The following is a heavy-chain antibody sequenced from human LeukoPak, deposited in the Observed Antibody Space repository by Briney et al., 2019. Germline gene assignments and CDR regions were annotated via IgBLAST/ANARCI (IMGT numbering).Heavy chain of an antibody. V-gene: IGHV5-51*01. CDR2: NYPGDSDT. Sequence: GESLKISCKGSGYSFTTYWIGWVRPMPGKGLEWMGINYPGDSDTTSSPSFQGEVTMSADKSISTAYLQWSSLKASDTAMYYCARRVSSSGFDAVDVWGQGTMVTVSS. D-gene: IGHD5-12*01. CDR1: GYSFTTYW. J-gene: IGHJ3*01. CDR3: ARRVSSSGFDAVDV.